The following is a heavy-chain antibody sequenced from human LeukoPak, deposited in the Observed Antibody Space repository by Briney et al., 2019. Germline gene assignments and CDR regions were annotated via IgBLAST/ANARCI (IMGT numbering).Heavy chain of an antibody. V-gene: IGHV3-64*02. D-gene: IGHD4-17*01. J-gene: IGHJ2*01. CDR3: ARDSRPFYGAHDWYLDL. CDR1: GFTFSSYA. CDR2: ISDDGATT. Sequence: GGSLRLSCAASGFTFSSYAIHWVRQAPGKAPEFVSSISDDGATTYYADSVKGRFTVSRDKSMNTLYLQMASLTTEDMAVYYCARDSRPFYGAHDWYLDLWGRGTLVTVSS.